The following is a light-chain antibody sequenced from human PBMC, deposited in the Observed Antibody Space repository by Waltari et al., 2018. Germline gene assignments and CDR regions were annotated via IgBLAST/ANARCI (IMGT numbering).Light chain of an antibody. CDR3: QQRYNWPPVLT. CDR2: DAS. Sequence: EIVLTQSPVTLSLSPGERATLSCRASQSVSTSLAWYQQKPGQAPRLLIYDASNRATGIPARFSGSGFGTDFTLTISSLEPEDFAVYYCQQRYNWPPVLTFGGGTKVEIK. CDR1: QSVSTS. V-gene: IGKV3-11*01. J-gene: IGKJ4*01.